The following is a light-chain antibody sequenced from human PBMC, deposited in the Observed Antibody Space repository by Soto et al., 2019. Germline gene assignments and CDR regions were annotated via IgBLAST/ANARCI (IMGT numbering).Light chain of an antibody. Sequence: DIQMTQSPSTLSASVGDRVTITCLASQSISDWLAWYQQKPGKAPTLLIYTASNLNSGVPSRFSGSRSGTEFTLTISSLQPDDFATYYCQQYDSSSGITFGGGTKVEIK. CDR2: TAS. V-gene: IGKV1-5*03. J-gene: IGKJ4*01. CDR1: QSISDW. CDR3: QQYDSSSGIT.